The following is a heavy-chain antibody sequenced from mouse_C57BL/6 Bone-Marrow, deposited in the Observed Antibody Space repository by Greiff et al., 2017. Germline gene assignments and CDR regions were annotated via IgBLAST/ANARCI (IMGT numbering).Heavy chain of an antibody. J-gene: IGHJ2*01. V-gene: IGHV1-4*01. D-gene: IGHD1-1*01. CDR3: ASYGSSYGDFDY. CDR2: INPSSGYT. Sequence: VQVVESGAELARPGASVRMSCKASGYTFTSYTMHWVKQRPGQGLEWIGYINPSSGYTKYNQKFKDKATLTADKSSSTAYMQLSSLTSEDSAVYYCASYGSSYGDFDYWGQGTTLTVSS. CDR1: GYTFTSYT.